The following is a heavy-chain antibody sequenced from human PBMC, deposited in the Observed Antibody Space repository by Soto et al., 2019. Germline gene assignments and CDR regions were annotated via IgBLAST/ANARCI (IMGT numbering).Heavy chain of an antibody. CDR3: ASGGTIFGVGYAMDV. Sequence: QVHLVQSGAEVKKPGAPVKVSCKASGYTFTNHGISWVRQTPGQGLEWMGWISAFNGYAEYEQDLQDRFTMTIDTSTSTADMELKRLTSDDTAIYYCASGGTIFGVGYAMDVWGQGTTVTVSS. V-gene: IGHV1-18*01. J-gene: IGHJ6*02. CDR1: GYTFTNHG. D-gene: IGHD3-3*01. CDR2: ISAFNGYA.